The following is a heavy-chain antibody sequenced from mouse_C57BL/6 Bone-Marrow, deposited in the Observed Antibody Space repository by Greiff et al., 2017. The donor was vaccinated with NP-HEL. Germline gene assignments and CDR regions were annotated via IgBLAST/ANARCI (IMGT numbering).Heavy chain of an antibody. CDR2: ISNGGGST. V-gene: IGHV5-12*01. CDR3: ARQDYSNYVAMDY. J-gene: IGHJ4*01. CDR1: GFTFSDYY. D-gene: IGHD2-5*01. Sequence: EVQLVESGGGLVQPGGSLKLSCAASGFTFSDYYMYWVRQTPEKRLEWVAYISNGGGSTYYPDTVKGRFTISRDNAKNTLYLQMSRLKSEDTAMYYCARQDYSNYVAMDYWGQGTSVTVSS.